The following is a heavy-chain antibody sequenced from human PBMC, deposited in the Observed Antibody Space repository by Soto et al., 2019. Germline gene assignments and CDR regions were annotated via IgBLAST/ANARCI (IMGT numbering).Heavy chain of an antibody. D-gene: IGHD6-19*01. CDR1: GGAISRYY. CDR3: ARSGGWSCYFEL. CDR2: IFHSGDT. V-gene: IGHV4-59*01. Sequence: QVQLQESGPGLVKPSASQALTCTVSGGAISRYYWSWIRQSPGKGLVWIGNIFHSGDTSYNPSLKGKLTMSVDTAESKFSPELTSVTAADTAVYYCARSGGWSCYFELWGRGTLVTVSS. J-gene: IGHJ2*01.